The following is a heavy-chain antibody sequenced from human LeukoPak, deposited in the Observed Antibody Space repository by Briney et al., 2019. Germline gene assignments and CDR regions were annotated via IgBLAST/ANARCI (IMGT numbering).Heavy chain of an antibody. CDR2: MWYDGSNK. D-gene: IGHD3-10*01. Sequence: GGSLRLSCAASGFTFSSYGMHWVRQAPGKGLEWVAVMWYDGSNKYYADSVKGRFTISRDNSKNTLYLQMNSLRAEDTAVYYCASLHYYGSGSSSYYYGMDVWGKGTTVTVSS. J-gene: IGHJ6*04. CDR1: GFTFSSYG. CDR3: ASLHYYGSGSSSYYYGMDV. V-gene: IGHV3-33*01.